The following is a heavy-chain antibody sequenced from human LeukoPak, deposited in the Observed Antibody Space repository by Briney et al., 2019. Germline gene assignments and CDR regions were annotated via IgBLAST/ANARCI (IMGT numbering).Heavy chain of an antibody. J-gene: IGHJ4*02. CDR1: GFTFSNYA. V-gene: IGHV3-23*01. CDR3: AQRPVAHDY. CDR2: ISGSGGST. Sequence: GGSLRLSCAASGFTFSNYAMSWVREAPGKGLEWVSAISGSGGSTYYADSVKGRFTISRDNSKNTLYLQMNSLRAEDTAVYYCAQRPVAHDYWGQGTLVTVSS. D-gene: IGHD2-21*01.